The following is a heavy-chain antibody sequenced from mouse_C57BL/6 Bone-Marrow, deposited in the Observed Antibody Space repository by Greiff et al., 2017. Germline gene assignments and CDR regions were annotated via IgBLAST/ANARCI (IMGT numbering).Heavy chain of an antibody. CDR3: ASWGALYCAMDD. CDR1: GYTFTSYT. V-gene: IGHV1-4*01. CDR2: INPSSGYT. J-gene: IGHJ4*01. Sequence: QVQLQQSGAELARPGASVKMSCKASGYTFTSYTMHWVKQRPGQGLEWIGYINPSSGYTKYNQKFKDKATLTADKSSSTAYMQLSSLTSEDSAVYYCASWGALYCAMDDWGQGTSVTVSS. D-gene: IGHD4-1*01.